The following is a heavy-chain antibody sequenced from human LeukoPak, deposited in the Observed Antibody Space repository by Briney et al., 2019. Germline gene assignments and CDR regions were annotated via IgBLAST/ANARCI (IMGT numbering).Heavy chain of an antibody. Sequence: GALRLSCAASGFTFSSYSMNWVRQAPGKGLEWVSSISSSSSYIYYADSVEGRFTISRDNAKSTLYLQMDSLRAEDTAVYYCARAGAYHFDNWGQGTLVTVSS. CDR3: ARAGAYHFDN. CDR1: GFTFSSYS. CDR2: ISSSSSYI. J-gene: IGHJ4*02. D-gene: IGHD3-16*01. V-gene: IGHV3-21*06.